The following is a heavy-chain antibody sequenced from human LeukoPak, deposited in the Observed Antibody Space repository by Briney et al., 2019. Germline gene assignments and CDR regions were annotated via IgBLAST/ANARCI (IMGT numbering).Heavy chain of an antibody. Sequence: SQTLSLTCAMSGDSVSSNSATWNWIRHSPSRGLEWLGRTYYRSKWYNDYAVSVRSRITINPDTSKNQFSLQLNSVTPEDTAVYYCARGSVGAVAGLFDSWGQGTLVTVSA. V-gene: IGHV6-1*01. CDR2: TYYRSKWYN. CDR1: GDSVSSNSAT. J-gene: IGHJ4*02. D-gene: IGHD6-19*01. CDR3: ARGSVGAVAGLFDS.